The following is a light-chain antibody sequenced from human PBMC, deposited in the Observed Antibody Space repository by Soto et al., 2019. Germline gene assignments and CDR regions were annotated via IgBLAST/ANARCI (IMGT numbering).Light chain of an antibody. V-gene: IGLV2-14*03. CDR3: SSYTLTATL. CDR1: HNDIGTYDY. J-gene: IGLJ2*01. CDR2: DVT. Sequence: QSALTQPTSVSGSPGQSITISCTGNHNDIGTYDYVSWYQQHPGKAPKLVISDVTNRPSGVSDRFSGSKSGNTASLTISGLQPEDEADYYCSSYTLTATLFGGGTKLTVL.